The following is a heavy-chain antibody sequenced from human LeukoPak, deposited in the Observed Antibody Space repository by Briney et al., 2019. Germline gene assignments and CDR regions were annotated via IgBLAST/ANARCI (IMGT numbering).Heavy chain of an antibody. V-gene: IGHV3-15*01. Sequence: GGSLSLSCAASGFTFSNAWMSWVSQPPGKGLEWVVRIISKTDGGTTEYAAPVKGRFTISRDDSKNTLYLQMNSLKTEDTAVYYCTTERELLFFDYWGQGTLVTVSS. CDR1: GFTFSNAW. D-gene: IGHD1-26*01. CDR3: TTERELLFFDY. J-gene: IGHJ4*02. CDR2: IISKTDGGTT.